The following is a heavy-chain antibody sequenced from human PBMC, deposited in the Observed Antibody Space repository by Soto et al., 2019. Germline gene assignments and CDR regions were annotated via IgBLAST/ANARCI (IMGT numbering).Heavy chain of an antibody. CDR3: ARRLTTVSFTWFDP. CDR1: GGSISSSSYY. J-gene: IGHJ5*02. Sequence: SETLSLTCTVSGGSISSSSYYWGWIRQPPGKGLEWIGSIYYSGSTYYNPSLKSRVTISVDTSKNQFSLKLSSVTAADTAVYYCARRLTTVSFTWFDPWGQGPLVTVSS. CDR2: IYYSGST. D-gene: IGHD4-17*01. V-gene: IGHV4-39*01.